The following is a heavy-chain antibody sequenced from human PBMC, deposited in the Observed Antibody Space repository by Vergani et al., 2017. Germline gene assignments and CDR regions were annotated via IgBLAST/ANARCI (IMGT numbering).Heavy chain of an antibody. CDR1: GFTFSSYA. J-gene: IGHJ4*02. CDR2: ISGSGGST. D-gene: IGHD3-3*01. Sequence: VQLVESGGGVVQPGRSLRLSCAASGFTFSSYAMSWVRQAPGKGLEWVSAISGSGGSTYYADSVKGRFTISRDNSKNTLYLQMNSLRAEDTAVYYCAMATYYDFWSGDYWGQGTLVTVSS. V-gene: IGHV3-23*04. CDR3: AMATYYDFWSGDY.